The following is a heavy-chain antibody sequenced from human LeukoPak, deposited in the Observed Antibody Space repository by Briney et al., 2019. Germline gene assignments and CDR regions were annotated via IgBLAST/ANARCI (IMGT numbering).Heavy chain of an antibody. J-gene: IGHJ5*02. CDR3: ARARYCSSTSCYTGRAVDP. CDR1: GYTFTGYY. V-gene: IGHV1-2*06. D-gene: IGHD2-2*02. Sequence: ASVKVSCKASGYTFTGYYMHWVRQAPGQGLEWMGRINPNSGGTNYAQKFQGRVTMTRDTSISTAYMELSRLRSDDTAVYYCARARYCSSTSCYTGRAVDPWGQGTLVTVPS. CDR2: INPNSGGT.